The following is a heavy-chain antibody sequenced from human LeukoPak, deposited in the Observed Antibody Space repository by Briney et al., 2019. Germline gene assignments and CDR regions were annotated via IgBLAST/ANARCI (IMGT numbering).Heavy chain of an antibody. D-gene: IGHD6-6*01. CDR3: ARGFSSSSPSDY. J-gene: IGHJ4*02. V-gene: IGHV1-18*01. CDR1: RYSFTNYG. CDR2: VAPYNGYT. Sequence: ASVKVSCKASRYSFTNYGVNWVRQAPGQGLEWVGWVAPYNGYTNYAQKFQGRVTLTTDTSTNTAYMELRSLKSDDTAVYYCARGFSSSSPSDYWGQGTLVTVAS.